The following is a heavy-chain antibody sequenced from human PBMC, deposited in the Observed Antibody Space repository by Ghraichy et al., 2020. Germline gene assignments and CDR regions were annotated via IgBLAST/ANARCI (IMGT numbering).Heavy chain of an antibody. J-gene: IGHJ5*02. V-gene: IGHV4-39*01. Sequence: SETLSLTCTVSGGSISSSSYYWGWIRQPPGKGLEWIGSIYYGSTYYNPSLKSRVTISVEMSKNQFSLKLSSVTAADTAVYYCATMVNYGNWFDPWGQGTLVTVSS. CDR1: GGSISSSSYY. CDR3: ATMVNYGNWFDP. CDR2: IYYGST. D-gene: IGHD3-10*01.